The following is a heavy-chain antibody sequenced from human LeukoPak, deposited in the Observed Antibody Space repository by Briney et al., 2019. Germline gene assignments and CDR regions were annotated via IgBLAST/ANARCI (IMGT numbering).Heavy chain of an antibody. V-gene: IGHV3-23*01. CDR3: ARDYADYVGYFFFDY. Sequence: GGSLRLSCAASGFTFNNYAMNWVRQAPGKGLEWVSTVGVSGADTYYADSVRGRFTISRDNSKNTLSLQMRSLRAEDTAVYYCARDYADYVGYFFFDYWGQGTLVTVSS. CDR1: GFTFNNYA. J-gene: IGHJ4*02. D-gene: IGHD4-17*01. CDR2: VGVSGADT.